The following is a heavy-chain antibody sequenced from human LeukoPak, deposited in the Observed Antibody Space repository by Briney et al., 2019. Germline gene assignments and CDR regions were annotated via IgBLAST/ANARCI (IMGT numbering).Heavy chain of an antibody. J-gene: IGHJ4*02. Sequence: ASVKVSCKASGYTFTGYYMHWVRQAPGQGLEWMGWINPNSGGTNYAQKFQGRVTMTRDTSISTDYMELSRLRSDDTAVYYCARQSCGGGSCFFDYWGQGTLVTVS. CDR2: INPNSGGT. V-gene: IGHV1-2*02. D-gene: IGHD2-15*01. CDR3: ARQSCGGGSCFFDY. CDR1: GYTFTGYY.